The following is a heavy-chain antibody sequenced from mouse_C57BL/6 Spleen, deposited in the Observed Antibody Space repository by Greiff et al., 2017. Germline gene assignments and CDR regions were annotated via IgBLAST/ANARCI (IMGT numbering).Heavy chain of an antibody. CDR3: ALITTVVARYWYFDV. Sequence: VQLQQPGAELVMPGASVKLSCKASGYTFTSYWMHWVKQRPGQGLEWIGEIDPSDSYTNYKQKFKGKSTLTVDKSSSTAYMQLSSLTSEDSAVYYCALITTVVARYWYFDVWGTGTTVTVSS. D-gene: IGHD1-1*01. V-gene: IGHV1-69*01. CDR2: IDPSDSYT. CDR1: GYTFTSYW. J-gene: IGHJ1*03.